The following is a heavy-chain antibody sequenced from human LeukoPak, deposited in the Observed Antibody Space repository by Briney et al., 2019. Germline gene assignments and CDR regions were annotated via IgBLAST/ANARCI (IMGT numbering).Heavy chain of an antibody. Sequence: PGGSLRLSCAASGFTFSSYWMSWVRQAPGKGLEWVANIKQDGSEKYYVDSVKGRFTISRDNAKNTLYLQMNSLRAEDTAVYYCAKDDGWVQYANWGQGTLVTVSS. CDR3: AKDDGWVQYAN. CDR2: IKQDGSEK. V-gene: IGHV3-7*03. J-gene: IGHJ4*02. D-gene: IGHD5-24*01. CDR1: GFTFSSYW.